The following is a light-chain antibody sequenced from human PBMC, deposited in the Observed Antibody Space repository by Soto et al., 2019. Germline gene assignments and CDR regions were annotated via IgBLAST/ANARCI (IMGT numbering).Light chain of an antibody. V-gene: IGKV1-17*01. CDR2: GSS. CDR3: LQQNVFPRT. J-gene: IGKJ1*01. CDR1: QAIRND. Sequence: DIQMTQSPSSLSASVGDRVTITCRASQAIRNDLAWYQQKPRRAPKRLIYGSSSLQSGVPSRFSGRGSGTEFTLTISSLQPEDFATYYCLQQNVFPRTFGQGTKVDIK.